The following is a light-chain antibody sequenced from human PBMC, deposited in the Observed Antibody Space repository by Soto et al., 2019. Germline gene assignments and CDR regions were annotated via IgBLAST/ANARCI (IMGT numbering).Light chain of an antibody. Sequence: IVMTQSPGTLSLSPGERATLSCRASPSVSSSRLAWYRQKPGQAPRLLIYDASNRATGIPARFSGSGSGTDFTLTISSLEPEDFAGYYCRQSGNRPPITVGQGTRLE. J-gene: IGKJ5*01. CDR2: DAS. V-gene: IGKV3-11*01. CDR1: PSVSSS. CDR3: RQSGNRPPIT.